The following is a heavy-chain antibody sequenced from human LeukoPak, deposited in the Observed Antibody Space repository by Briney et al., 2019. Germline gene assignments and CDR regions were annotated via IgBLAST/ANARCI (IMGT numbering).Heavy chain of an antibody. CDR1: GGSISSYY. CDR2: IYYSGST. CDR3: ARGVKIEYSSSSRNWFFDL. D-gene: IGHD6-6*01. Sequence: SETLSLPCTVSGGSISSYYWSWIWQPPGKGLEWIGYIYYSGSTNYNPSLKSRVTISVDTSKNQFSLKLSSVTAADTAVYYCARGVKIEYSSSSRNWFFDLWGCGTLVTVSS. V-gene: IGHV4-59*08. J-gene: IGHJ2*01.